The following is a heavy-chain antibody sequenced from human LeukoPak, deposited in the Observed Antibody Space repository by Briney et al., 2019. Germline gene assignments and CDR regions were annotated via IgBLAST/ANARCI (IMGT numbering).Heavy chain of an antibody. CDR3: VPSAMPELDY. CDR2: LQSDGITT. J-gene: IGHJ4*02. Sequence: GGSLRLSCAVSGFTFSNYWMHWVRQAPGKGLVWVSCLQSDGITTSYADSVKGRFTISRDNAKNTLYPQMNSLKVEDTAVYYCVPSAMPELDYWGQGTPVTVSS. CDR1: GFTFSNYW. V-gene: IGHV3-74*01. D-gene: IGHD2-2*01.